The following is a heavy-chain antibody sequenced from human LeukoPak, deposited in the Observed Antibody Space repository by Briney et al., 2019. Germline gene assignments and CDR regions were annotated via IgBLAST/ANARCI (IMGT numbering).Heavy chain of an antibody. CDR3: SLARSAFDI. Sequence: NPSETLSLTCAVYGGSFSGYYWSWIRQPPGKGLEWIGEINHSGSTNYNPSLKSRVTISVDTSKNQFSLKLSSVTAADTAVYFCSLARSAFDIWGQGTMVTVSS. CDR2: INHSGST. V-gene: IGHV4-34*01. CDR1: GGSFSGYY. J-gene: IGHJ3*02. D-gene: IGHD5-12*01.